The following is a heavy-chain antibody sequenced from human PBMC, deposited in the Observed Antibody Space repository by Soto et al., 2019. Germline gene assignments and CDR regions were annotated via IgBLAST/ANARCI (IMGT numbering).Heavy chain of an antibody. CDR1: GGSISSGGYY. V-gene: IGHV4-31*03. Sequence: NPSETLSLTCTVSGGSISSGGYYWSWIRQHPGKGLEWIGYIYYSGSTYYNPSLKSRVTISVDTSKNQFSLKLSSVTAADTAVYYCARDSSVVVGSYHFYYYYGMDVWGQGTTVTVS. CDR3: ARDSSVVVGSYHFYYYYGMDV. CDR2: IYYSGST. J-gene: IGHJ6*02. D-gene: IGHD3-16*02.